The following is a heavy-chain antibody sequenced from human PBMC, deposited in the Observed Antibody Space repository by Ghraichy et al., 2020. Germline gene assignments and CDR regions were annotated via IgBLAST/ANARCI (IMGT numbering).Heavy chain of an antibody. CDR2: ISYDGSNK. CDR3: LVCPGCYPYY. V-gene: IGHV3-30*03. CDR1: GFTFSSYG. D-gene: IGHD2-15*01. Sequence: GGSLRLSCAASGFTFSSYGMHWVRQAPGKGLEWVAVISYDGSNKYYADSVKGRFTISRDNSKNTLYLQMNSLRAEDTAVYYCLVCPGCYPYYWGQGTLVTVSS. J-gene: IGHJ4*02.